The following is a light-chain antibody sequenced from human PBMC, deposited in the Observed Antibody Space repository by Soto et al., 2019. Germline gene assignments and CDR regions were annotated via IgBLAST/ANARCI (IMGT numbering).Light chain of an antibody. CDR3: QQYDTSWR. J-gene: IGKJ1*01. V-gene: IGKV1-5*03. Sequence: DIQMTQSPSPLSASVGDRVTITCRASQSISSWLAWYQQKPGKAPRLLIYKASNLESGVPSRFSGSGSGTEFTLTINSLQADDFATYYCQQYDTSWRFGQGTKVEMK. CDR2: KAS. CDR1: QSISSW.